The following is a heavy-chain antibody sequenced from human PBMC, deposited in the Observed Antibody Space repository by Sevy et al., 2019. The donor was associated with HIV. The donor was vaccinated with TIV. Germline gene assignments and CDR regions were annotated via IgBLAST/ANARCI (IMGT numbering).Heavy chain of an antibody. Sequence: GGSLRLSYAASGFTFSSYSMNWVRQAPGKGLEWVSYISSSSSTIYYADSVKGRFTISRDNAKNSLYLQMNSLRDEDTAVYYCARTGRFLEWLPLPDYWGQGTLVTVSS. CDR2: ISSSSSTI. V-gene: IGHV3-48*02. J-gene: IGHJ4*02. CDR3: ARTGRFLEWLPLPDY. D-gene: IGHD3-3*01. CDR1: GFTFSSYS.